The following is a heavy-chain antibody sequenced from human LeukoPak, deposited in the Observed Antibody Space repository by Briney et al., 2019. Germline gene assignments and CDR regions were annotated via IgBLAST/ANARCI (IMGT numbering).Heavy chain of an antibody. V-gene: IGHV1-8*01. CDR2: MNPNSGNT. CDR1: GYTFTSYD. J-gene: IGHJ4*02. Sequence: ASVKVSCKASGYTFTSYDINWVRQATGQGLEWMGWMNPNSGNTGYAQKFQGRVTMTRNTSISTAYMELSSLRSEDTAVYYCAREGQVEMATINDYWGQGTLVTVSS. D-gene: IGHD5-24*01. CDR3: AREGQVEMATINDY.